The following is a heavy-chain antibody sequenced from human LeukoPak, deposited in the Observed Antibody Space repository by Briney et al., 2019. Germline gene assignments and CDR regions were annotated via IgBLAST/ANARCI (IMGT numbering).Heavy chain of an antibody. CDR1: GGSISSYY. CDR2: IYTSGST. CDR3: AREILLLSQDAFDI. D-gene: IGHD2-15*01. Sequence: PSETLSLTCTDSGGSISSYYWSWIRQPAGKGLEWIGRIYTSGSTNYNPSLKSRVTMSVDTSKNQFSLKLSSVTAADTAVYYCAREILLLSQDAFDIWGQGTMVTVSS. V-gene: IGHV4-4*07. J-gene: IGHJ3*02.